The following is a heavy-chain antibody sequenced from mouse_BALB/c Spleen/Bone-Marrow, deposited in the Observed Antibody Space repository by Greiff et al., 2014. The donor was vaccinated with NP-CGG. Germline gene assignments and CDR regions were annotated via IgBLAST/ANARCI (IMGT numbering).Heavy chain of an antibody. CDR2: ISNGGIYT. J-gene: IGHJ3*01. CDR3: VRPYDYGTWFAY. V-gene: IGHV5-6*01. CDR1: GFTFSTYG. Sequence: EVQGVESGGDLVKPGGSLKLSCAAPGFTFSTYGMSWVRQTPDKRLEWVAAISNGGIYTYYPDTVKGRFTISRDNAKNTLYLQMSSLKSEDTAMYYCVRPYDYGTWFAYWGQGTLVTVSA. D-gene: IGHD2-4*01.